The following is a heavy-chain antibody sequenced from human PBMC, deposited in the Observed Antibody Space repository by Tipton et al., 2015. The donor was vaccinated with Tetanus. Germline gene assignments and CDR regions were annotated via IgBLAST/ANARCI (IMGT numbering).Heavy chain of an antibody. CDR1: GDSVSTGNFY. CDR3: ARAAGFLGLTHDF. V-gene: IGHV4-30-4*01. CDR2: IYQTGTT. J-gene: IGHJ4*02. Sequence: TLSLTCTVSGDSVSTGNFYWSWIRQPPGKDLEWIGYIYQTGTTYYNPSLKGRVTISMDRSSTQFSLRLDSLTAADTAVYYCARAAGFLGLTHDFWGRGTLVSVSS. D-gene: IGHD2/OR15-2a*01.